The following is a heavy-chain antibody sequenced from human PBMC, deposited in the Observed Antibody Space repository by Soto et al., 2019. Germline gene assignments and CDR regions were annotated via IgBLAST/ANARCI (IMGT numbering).Heavy chain of an antibody. Sequence: QLQLQESGPGLVKPSETLSLTCTVSGGSISSSSYYWGWIRQPPGKGLEWIGSIYYSGSTYYNPSLKSRVTIPVDTSKNQFSLKLSSVTAADTAVYYCARRGGYGPVDYWGQGTLVTVSS. D-gene: IGHD5-12*01. CDR2: IYYSGST. V-gene: IGHV4-39*01. J-gene: IGHJ4*02. CDR1: GGSISSSSYY. CDR3: ARRGGYGPVDY.